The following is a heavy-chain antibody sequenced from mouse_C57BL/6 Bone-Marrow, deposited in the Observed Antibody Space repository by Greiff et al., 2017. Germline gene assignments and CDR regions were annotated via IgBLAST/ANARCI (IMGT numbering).Heavy chain of an antibody. Sequence: QVHVKQSGAELARPGASVKLSCKASGYTFTSYGISWVKQRTGQGLEWIGEIYPRSGNTYYNEKFKGKATLTADKSSSTAYMELRSLTSEDSAVYFCARSAYYYGSPYWYFDVWGTGTTVTVSS. V-gene: IGHV1-81*01. CDR3: ARSAYYYGSPYWYFDV. CDR2: IYPRSGNT. J-gene: IGHJ1*03. CDR1: GYTFTSYG. D-gene: IGHD1-1*01.